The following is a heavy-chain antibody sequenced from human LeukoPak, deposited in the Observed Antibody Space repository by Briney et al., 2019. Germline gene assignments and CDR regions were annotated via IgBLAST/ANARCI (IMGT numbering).Heavy chain of an antibody. V-gene: IGHV1-8*02. Sequence: GASVTVSYRASGGTFSSYDINWVRQATGQGLEWMGWMNPNSGNTGYAQKFQGRVTMTRNTAISTAYMELSSLRSEDTAVYYCATGVAVVASTDSWGQGTLVTVSS. J-gene: IGHJ5*01. CDR1: GGTFSSYD. CDR2: MNPNSGNT. CDR3: ATGVAVVASTDS. D-gene: IGHD2-15*01.